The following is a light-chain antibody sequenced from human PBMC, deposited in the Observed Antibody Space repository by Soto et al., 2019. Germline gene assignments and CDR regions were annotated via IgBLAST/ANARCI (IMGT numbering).Light chain of an antibody. CDR3: QQYGSSPST. J-gene: IGKJ2*01. Sequence: DIVLTQSPGTLSLSPGERATLSCWASQSLSTDYLAWYQQKPGQPPRLLIYGASSRAPGIPDRFSGSGSGTDFTLTISRLEPEDFAVYCCQQYGSSPSTFGQGTKLEIK. V-gene: IGKV3-20*01. CDR2: GAS. CDR1: QSLSTDY.